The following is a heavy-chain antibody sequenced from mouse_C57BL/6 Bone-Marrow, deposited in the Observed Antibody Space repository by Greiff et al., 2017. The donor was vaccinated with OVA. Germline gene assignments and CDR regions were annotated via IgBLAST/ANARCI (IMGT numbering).Heavy chain of an antibody. CDR2: IDPETGGT. CDR1: GYTFTDYE. Sequence: QVQLQQSGAELVRPGASVTLSCKASGYTFTDYEMHWVKQTPVHGLEWIGAIDPETGGTAYNQKFKGKAILTADKSSSTAYMELRSLTSEDSAVYYCIGSFEGFDYWGQGTTLTVSS. V-gene: IGHV1-15*01. J-gene: IGHJ2*01. D-gene: IGHD1-1*02. CDR3: IGSFEGFDY.